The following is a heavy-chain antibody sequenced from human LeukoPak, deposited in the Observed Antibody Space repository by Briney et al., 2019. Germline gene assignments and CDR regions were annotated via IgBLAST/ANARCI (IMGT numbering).Heavy chain of an antibody. Sequence: GGSLRLSCAASGFTVSGNHMSWVRQAPGKGLNWVSIIYSGGTTYYADSVKGRFTISRDNSKNTLYLQMNSLRAEDTAVYYCARDADYGGSPDAFDIWGRGTIVTVSS. CDR3: ARDADYGGSPDAFDI. CDR1: GFTVSGNH. D-gene: IGHD4-23*01. J-gene: IGHJ3*02. V-gene: IGHV3-53*01. CDR2: IYSGGTT.